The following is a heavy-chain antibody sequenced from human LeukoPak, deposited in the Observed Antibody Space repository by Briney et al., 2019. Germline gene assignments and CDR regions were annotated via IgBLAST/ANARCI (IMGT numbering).Heavy chain of an antibody. Sequence: GGSLRLSCAASGFTFSSYAMSWVRQAPGKGLEWVAVISYDGSNKYYADSVKGRFTISRDNSKNTLYLQMNSLRAEDTAVYYCARAPSQRGLYYYYGMDVWGQGTTVTVSS. CDR1: GFTFSSYA. CDR3: ARAPSQRGLYYYYGMDV. V-gene: IGHV3-30*04. J-gene: IGHJ6*02. CDR2: ISYDGSNK.